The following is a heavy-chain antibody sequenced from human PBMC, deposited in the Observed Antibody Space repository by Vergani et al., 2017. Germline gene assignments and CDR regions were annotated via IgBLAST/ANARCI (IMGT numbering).Heavy chain of an antibody. V-gene: IGHV3-30*02. CDR2: IQFDGSSQ. D-gene: IGHD3-16*01. CDR1: GFTLSNYD. J-gene: IGHJ4*02. Sequence: QVQLVESGGGVVQRGGSLRLSCATSGFTLSNYDMQWIRQGQGKGLEFVAFIQFDGSSQYYADSVKGRFTLSRDFSKNTLYLQMNSLRTDDTATYYCAKHFRGWGIDYWGQGTQVIVSS. CDR3: AKHFRGWGIDY.